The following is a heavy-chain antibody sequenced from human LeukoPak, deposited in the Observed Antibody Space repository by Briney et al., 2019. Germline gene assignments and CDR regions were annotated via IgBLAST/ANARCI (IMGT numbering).Heavy chain of an antibody. V-gene: IGHV4-30-2*01. CDR3: ARVGTIFGVGR. J-gene: IGHJ4*02. Sequence: SQTLSLTCTVSGGSISSGGYYWSWIRQPPGKGLEWIGYIYHSGSTYYNPSLKSRVTISVDRSKNQFSLKLSSVTAADTAVYYCARVGTIFGVGRWGQGTLVTVSS. CDR1: GGSISSGGYY. CDR2: IYHSGST. D-gene: IGHD3-3*01.